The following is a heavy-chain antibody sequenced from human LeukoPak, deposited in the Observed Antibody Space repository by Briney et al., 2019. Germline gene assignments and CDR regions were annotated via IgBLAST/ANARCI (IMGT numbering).Heavy chain of an antibody. CDR3: NLYYYDSSAPLGSYYYYSMGV. Sequence: ASVKVSCKASGGTFSSYAISWVRQAPGQGVEWMGGIIIIFGTANYAQKFQGRVTITADESTSTAYMELSSLRTEDTAVYYCNLYYYDSSAPLGSYYYYSMGVWGQGTTVTVSS. J-gene: IGHJ6*02. CDR2: IIIIFGTA. V-gene: IGHV1-69*13. D-gene: IGHD3-22*01. CDR1: GGTFSSYA.